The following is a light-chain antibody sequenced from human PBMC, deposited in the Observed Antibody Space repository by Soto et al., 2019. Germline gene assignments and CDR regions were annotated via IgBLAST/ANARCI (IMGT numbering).Light chain of an antibody. J-gene: IGKJ3*01. CDR2: AAS. Sequence: EIVLTQSPGTLSLSPGDRATLSCRASHSINTSFLAWFQQKPGQAPRLLIYAASTRATGIPDRFSGSPSEKDFPLTINRLEPEDSAVYYCQQYASAPFSLGPGTKVDIK. CDR3: QQYASAPFS. V-gene: IGKV3-20*01. CDR1: HSINTSF.